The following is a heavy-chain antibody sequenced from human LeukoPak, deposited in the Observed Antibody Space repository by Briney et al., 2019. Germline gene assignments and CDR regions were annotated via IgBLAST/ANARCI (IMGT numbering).Heavy chain of an antibody. D-gene: IGHD6-19*01. CDR1: GFSLSGKY. Sequence: GWSLRLSCVASGFSLSGKYMTWVRQAPGKGLEGVALFYSGGSTWYADSVKGRFDISRDKAKNTMYLQMSSLRDAVTAAYYCARAPVNSNGWYVWYLVLWGQGTLVTVSS. V-gene: IGHV3-53*01. CDR2: FYSGGST. J-gene: IGHJ2*01. CDR3: ARAPVNSNGWYVWYLVL.